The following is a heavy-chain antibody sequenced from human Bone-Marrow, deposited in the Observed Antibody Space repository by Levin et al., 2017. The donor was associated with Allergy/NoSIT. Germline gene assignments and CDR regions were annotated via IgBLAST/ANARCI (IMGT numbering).Heavy chain of an antibody. J-gene: IGHJ3*01. D-gene: IGHD3-10*01. CDR2: IDWDDDK. Sequence: QTLSLTCTFSGFSLSTSGMCVSWIRQPPGKALDWLALIDWDDDKYYSTSLKTRLTISKDTSKNQVVLTMTNMDPVDTATYYCARDYYGSGSWPIGHWGQGTMVTVSS. V-gene: IGHV2-70*01. CDR1: GFSLSTSGMC. CDR3: ARDYYGSGSWPIGH.